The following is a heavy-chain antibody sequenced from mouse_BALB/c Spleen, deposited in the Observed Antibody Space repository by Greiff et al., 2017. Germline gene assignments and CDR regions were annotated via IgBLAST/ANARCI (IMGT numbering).Heavy chain of an antibody. V-gene: IGHV5-12-1*01. D-gene: IGHD2-1*01. CDR1: GFAFSSYD. CDR3: ARQGGNSYYAMDY. J-gene: IGHJ4*01. Sequence: EVQRVESGGGLVKPGGSLKLSCAASGFAFSSYDMSWVRQTPEKRLEWVAYISSGGGSTYYPDTVKGRFTISRDNAKNTLYLQMSSLKSEDTAMYYCARQGGNSYYAMDYWGQGTTVTVSS. CDR2: ISSGGGST.